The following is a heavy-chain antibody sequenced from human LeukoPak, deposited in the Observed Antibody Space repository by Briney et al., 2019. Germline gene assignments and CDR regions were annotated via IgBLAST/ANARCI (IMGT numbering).Heavy chain of an antibody. Sequence: SETLSLTCTVSGDSISSSTYCWGWIRQPPGKGLEWIGTIYSSGSTYYNPPLKSRVTISVDTSKNQFSLKLSSVTAADTAVYYCARDTGNYDSSAVFDYWGQGTLVTVSS. CDR3: ARDTGNYDSSAVFDY. D-gene: IGHD3-22*01. CDR1: GDSISSSTYC. CDR2: IYSSGST. V-gene: IGHV4-39*02. J-gene: IGHJ4*02.